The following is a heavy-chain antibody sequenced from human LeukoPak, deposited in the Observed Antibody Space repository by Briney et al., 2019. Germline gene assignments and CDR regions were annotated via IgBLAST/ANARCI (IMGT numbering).Heavy chain of an antibody. CDR2: INPKSGDT. D-gene: IGHD6-6*01. Sequence: ASVKVSCKASGYTFIGYYVHWVRQAPGQGLEWMGWINPKSGDTKYAQNFQGRVTMTSDMSFSTAYMELRRLRSDDTAVYYCARDEQLVLMFPDYWGQGTLVTVSS. V-gene: IGHV1-2*02. CDR3: ARDEQLVLMFPDY. J-gene: IGHJ4*02. CDR1: GYTFIGYY.